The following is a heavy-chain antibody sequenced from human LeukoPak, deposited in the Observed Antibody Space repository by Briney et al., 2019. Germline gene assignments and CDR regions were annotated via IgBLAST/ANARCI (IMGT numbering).Heavy chain of an antibody. CDR1: GYTFTNYG. D-gene: IGHD6-13*01. CDR3: ARDHSSSCQLFDY. Sequence: ASVKVSCKTSGYTFTNYGITWGRQAPGQGLEWMGWINTYNGNTNYAQKLQGRVTMTTDTSTTTAYMELRNLRSDDTAVYYCARDHSSSCQLFDYWGQGTLVTVSS. J-gene: IGHJ4*02. V-gene: IGHV1-18*01. CDR2: INTYNGNT.